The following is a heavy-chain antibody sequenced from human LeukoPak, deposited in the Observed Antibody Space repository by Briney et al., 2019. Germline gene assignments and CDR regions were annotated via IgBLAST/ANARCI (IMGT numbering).Heavy chain of an antibody. D-gene: IGHD3-22*01. CDR2: IYYSGST. CDR3: ARGRIYDSSGYYYLYFDY. V-gene: IGHV4-59*01. Sequence: SETLSLTCTVSGGSISSYYWSWIRQPPGKGLEWIGYIYYSGSTNYNPSLKSRVTIPVDTSKNQFSLKLSSVTAADTAVYYCARGRIYDSSGYYYLYFDYWGQGTLVTVSS. J-gene: IGHJ4*02. CDR1: GGSISSYY.